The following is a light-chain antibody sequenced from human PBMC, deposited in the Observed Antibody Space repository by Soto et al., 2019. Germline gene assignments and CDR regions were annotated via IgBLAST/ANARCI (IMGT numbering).Light chain of an antibody. CDR1: QSISSW. CDR2: AAS. Sequence: DIQMTRARSTLSSSFVDRVTNTCRASQSISSWLAWYQQKPGKAPKLLIYAASNLQSGVPSTFSGSGSGTDFTLTISSLQPEDFATYYCQQSHSIPWTFGQGTKVDIK. V-gene: IGKV1-39*01. CDR3: QQSHSIPWT. J-gene: IGKJ1*01.